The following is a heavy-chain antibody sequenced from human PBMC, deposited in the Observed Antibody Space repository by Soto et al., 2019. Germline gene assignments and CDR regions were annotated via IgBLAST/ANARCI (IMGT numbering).Heavy chain of an antibody. CDR3: AREARDYYGMDV. CDR1: GFTFSNYN. J-gene: IGHJ6*02. Sequence: PGGSLRLSCVASGFTFSNYNMNWVRQAPGKGLEWVSAISGDGYSTSYADSVKGRFTISRDNAKNTLYLQMNSLRAEDTAVYYCAREARDYYGMDVWGLGTTVTVSS. CDR2: ISGDGYST. V-gene: IGHV3-74*01.